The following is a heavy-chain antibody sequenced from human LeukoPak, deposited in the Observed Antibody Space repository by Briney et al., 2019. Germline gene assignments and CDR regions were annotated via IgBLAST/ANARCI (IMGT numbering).Heavy chain of an antibody. Sequence: SSETLSLTCTVSGGSISSYYWSWIRQPPGKGLEWIGYIYYSGSTNYNPSLKSRVTISVDTSKNQFSLKLSSVTAADTAVYYCARQEVSRGFVYWGQGTLVTVSS. CDR2: IYYSGST. CDR1: GGSISSYY. V-gene: IGHV4-59*08. J-gene: IGHJ4*02. CDR3: ARQEVSRGFVY.